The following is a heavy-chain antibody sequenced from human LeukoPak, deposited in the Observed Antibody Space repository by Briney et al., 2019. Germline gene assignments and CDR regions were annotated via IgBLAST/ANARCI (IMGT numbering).Heavy chain of an antibody. CDR3: ARGGYGSGSYYTNWFDP. Sequence: ASVKVSCKASGGTFSSYAISWVRQAPGQGLEWMGGIIPIFGTANCAQKFQGRVTITADESTSTAYMELSSLRSEDTAVYYCARGGYGSGSYYTNWFDPWGQGTLVTVSS. CDR2: IIPIFGTA. J-gene: IGHJ5*02. CDR1: GGTFSSYA. D-gene: IGHD3-10*01. V-gene: IGHV1-69*13.